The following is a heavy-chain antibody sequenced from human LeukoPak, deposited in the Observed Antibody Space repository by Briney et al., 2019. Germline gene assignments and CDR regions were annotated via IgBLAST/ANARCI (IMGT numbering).Heavy chain of an antibody. CDR1: GFTSSGYW. D-gene: IGHD3-22*01. CDR2: IKQDGSAK. CDR3: VRHYYDGSAYFFDC. V-gene: IGHV3-7*01. Sequence: GGSLRLSCVVSGFTSSGYWMAWVRQAPGKGLGWVANIKQDGSAKTYVDSVKGRFTISRDNARNSLYLQMNSLRADDTAVYYCVRHYYDGSAYFFDCWGQGTLVTVSS. J-gene: IGHJ4*02.